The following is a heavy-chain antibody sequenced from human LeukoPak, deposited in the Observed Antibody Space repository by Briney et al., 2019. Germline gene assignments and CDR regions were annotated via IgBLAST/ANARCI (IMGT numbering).Heavy chain of an antibody. Sequence: PGESLKISCKGSGYTFTSYWIGWVRQMPGKGLEWMGVIYPGDSDTRYSPSFQGQVTISADKSISTAYLQWSSLTASDTAIYYCARQFITAVTMGDLGFDPWGQGTLVTVSS. CDR3: ARQFITAVTMGDLGFDP. D-gene: IGHD4-11*01. CDR1: GYTFTSYW. J-gene: IGHJ5*02. V-gene: IGHV5-51*01. CDR2: IYPGDSDT.